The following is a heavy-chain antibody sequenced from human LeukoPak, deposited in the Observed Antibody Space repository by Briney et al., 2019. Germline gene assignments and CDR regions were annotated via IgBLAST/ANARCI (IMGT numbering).Heavy chain of an antibody. CDR2: INHSGST. V-gene: IGHV4-34*01. Sequence: PSETLSLTCAVYGGSFSGYYWSWIRQPPGKGLEWIGEINHSGSTNYNPSLKSRVTISVDTSKNQFSLKLSSVTAADTAVYYCARGGYDSTGYYSIFDSWGQGTLVTVSS. CDR1: GGSFSGYY. CDR3: ARGGYDSTGYYSIFDS. D-gene: IGHD3-22*01. J-gene: IGHJ4*02.